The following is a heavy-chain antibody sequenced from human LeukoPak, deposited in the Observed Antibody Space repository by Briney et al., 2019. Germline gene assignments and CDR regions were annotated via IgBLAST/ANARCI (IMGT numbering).Heavy chain of an antibody. Sequence: SETLSLTCAVYGGSFSGYYWSWIRQPPGKGLEWIGYIYYSGSTNYNPSLKSRVTISVDTSKNQFSLKLSSVTAADTAVYYCARFYGDYVLRAFDIWGQGTMVTVSS. CDR2: IYYSGST. D-gene: IGHD4-17*01. CDR3: ARFYGDYVLRAFDI. CDR1: GGSFSGYY. J-gene: IGHJ3*02. V-gene: IGHV4-34*01.